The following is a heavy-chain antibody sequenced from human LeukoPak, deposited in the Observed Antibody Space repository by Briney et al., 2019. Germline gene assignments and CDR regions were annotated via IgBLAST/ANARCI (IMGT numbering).Heavy chain of an antibody. CDR1: GFTFSSYG. D-gene: IGHD2-21*02. V-gene: IGHV3-48*01. CDR3: ARGDPENYYYYYMDV. CDR2: ISSSSSTK. Sequence: GGSLRLSCAASGFTFSSYGMHWVRQAPGKGLERVSYISSSSSTKYYADSMKGRFTISRDNAKNSLYLQMNSLRAEDTAVYYCARGDPENYYYYYMDVWGKGTTVTVSS. J-gene: IGHJ6*03.